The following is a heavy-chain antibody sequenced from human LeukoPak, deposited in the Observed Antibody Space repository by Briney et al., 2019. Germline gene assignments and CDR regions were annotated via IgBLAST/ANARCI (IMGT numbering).Heavy chain of an antibody. J-gene: IGHJ4*02. CDR2: INHSGST. CDR3: ARGGGRYCSGTSCHLDY. Sequence: SETLSLTCAVYGESFSGYYWSWIRQPPGKGLEWIGEINHSGSTNYNPSLKSRVTISVDTSKNQFSLKLSSVTAADTAVYYCARGGGRYCSGTSCHLDYWGQGTLVTVSS. CDR1: GESFSGYY. D-gene: IGHD2-2*01. V-gene: IGHV4-34*01.